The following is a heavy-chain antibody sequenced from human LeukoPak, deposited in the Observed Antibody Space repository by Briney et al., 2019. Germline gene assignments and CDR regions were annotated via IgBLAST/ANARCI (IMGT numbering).Heavy chain of an antibody. J-gene: IGHJ6*02. CDR3: ARALVAAAGTKPGMDV. D-gene: IGHD6-13*01. Sequence: PSETLSLTCAVYGGSFSGYYWSWIRQPPGKGLEWIGEINHSGSTNYNPSLKSRVTISVDTSNNQFSLKLSSVTAADTAVYYCARALVAAAGTKPGMDVWGQGTTVTVSS. CDR2: INHSGST. V-gene: IGHV4-34*01. CDR1: GGSFSGYY.